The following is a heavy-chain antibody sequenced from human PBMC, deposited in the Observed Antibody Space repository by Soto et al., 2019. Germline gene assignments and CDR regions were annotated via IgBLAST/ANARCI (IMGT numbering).Heavy chain of an antibody. V-gene: IGHV3-23*01. J-gene: IGHJ4*02. CDR1: GFTFSAYA. CDR3: ARASARMTTVTDFDY. D-gene: IGHD4-17*01. CDR2: ISGSGGAT. Sequence: GGSLRLSCAASGFTFSAYAMTWVRQAPGKGLEWVSVISGSGGATYYADSVKGRFTISRDNAKNSLYLQMNSLRAEDTAVYYCARASARMTTVTDFDYWGQGTLVTVSS.